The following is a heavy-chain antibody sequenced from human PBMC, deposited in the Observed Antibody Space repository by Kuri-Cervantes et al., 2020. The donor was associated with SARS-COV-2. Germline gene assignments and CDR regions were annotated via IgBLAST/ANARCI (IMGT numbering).Heavy chain of an antibody. CDR2: ISGSGGST. J-gene: IGHJ4*02. Sequence: ETLSLTCAASGFTFSSYAMSWVRQAPGKGLEWVSAISGSGGSTYYADSVTGRFTISRDNSKNTLYLQMNSLRAEDTAVYYFAKDPPPAGYWGQGTLVTVSS. V-gene: IGHV3-23*01. CDR1: GFTFSSYA. CDR3: AKDPPPAGY.